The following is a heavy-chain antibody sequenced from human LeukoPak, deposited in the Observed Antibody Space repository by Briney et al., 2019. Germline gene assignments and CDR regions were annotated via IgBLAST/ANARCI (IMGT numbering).Heavy chain of an antibody. CDR1: GFTFSDYY. V-gene: IGHV3-11*04. J-gene: IGHJ4*02. D-gene: IGHD5-24*01. CDR3: ARDGVRDGLYFDR. Sequence: GGSLRLSCTASGFTFSDYYMTWIRQAPGKGLEWVSYISSSGSTIYYTDSVKGRFTISRDNAKNSLYLQMNSLRDEDTAVYSCARDGVRDGLYFDRWGQGTLVTVSS. CDR2: ISSSGSTI.